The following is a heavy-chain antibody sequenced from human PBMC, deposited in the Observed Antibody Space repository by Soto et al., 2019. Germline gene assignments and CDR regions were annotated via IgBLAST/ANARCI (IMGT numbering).Heavy chain of an antibody. Sequence: QVQLQESGPGLVKPSQTLSLTCTVSGGSISSGGYYWSWIRQHPGKGLEWIGYIYYTGGTYYNPSLKSRLIRSVDSSKNQFSLKLSSVTAADTAVYYCARVGPENYYDSSGYYYDFDYWGQGTLVTVSS. V-gene: IGHV4-31*03. CDR1: GGSISSGGYY. CDR3: ARVGPENYYDSSGYYYDFDY. J-gene: IGHJ4*02. CDR2: IYYTGGT. D-gene: IGHD3-22*01.